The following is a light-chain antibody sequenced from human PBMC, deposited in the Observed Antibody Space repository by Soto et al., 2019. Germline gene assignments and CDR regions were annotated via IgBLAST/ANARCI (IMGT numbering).Light chain of an antibody. Sequence: EIVRTQSPATLSVSPGERATLSCRASQSVSSNLAWYQQKPGQAPRLLIYGASTRATGIPVRFSGSGSGTEFTLTISSLQSEDFAVYYCQQYNNWPPWTFGRGTKVEIK. CDR1: QSVSSN. J-gene: IGKJ1*01. CDR2: GAS. CDR3: QQYNNWPPWT. V-gene: IGKV3-15*01.